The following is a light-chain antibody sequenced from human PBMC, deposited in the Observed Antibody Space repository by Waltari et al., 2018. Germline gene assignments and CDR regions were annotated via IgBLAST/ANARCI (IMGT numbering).Light chain of an antibody. V-gene: IGLV2-14*03. CDR2: DVS. CDR1: IRDVRGYNY. Sequence: QSALTQPASVSGSAGQSSTISCTGTIRDVRGYNYVSCYQQHPAKAPKLIIYDVSNRPSGVSNRFSGSKSGNTASLTISGLQAEDEADYYCSSYTSSSTWVFGGGTKLTVL. J-gene: IGLJ3*02. CDR3: SSYTSSSTWV.